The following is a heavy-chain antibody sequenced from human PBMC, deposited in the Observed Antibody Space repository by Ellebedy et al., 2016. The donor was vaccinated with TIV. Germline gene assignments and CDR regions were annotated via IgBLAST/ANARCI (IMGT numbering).Heavy chain of an antibody. CDR1: GFTLSDYS. CDR3: ARERGDTSYGFAD. V-gene: IGHV3-48*02. CDR2: ISSIGAST. Sequence: GGSLRLSCAASGFTLSDYSMNWVRQAPGKGLEWISYISSIGASTYYADSVKGRFTISRDNARNSLDLQMNSLRDGDTAVYYCARERGDTSYGFADWGQGTLVIVSS. D-gene: IGHD5-18*01. J-gene: IGHJ4*01.